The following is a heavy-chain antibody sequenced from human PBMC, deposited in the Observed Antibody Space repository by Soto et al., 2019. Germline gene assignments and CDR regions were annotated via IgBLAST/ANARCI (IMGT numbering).Heavy chain of an antibody. Sequence: EVQLVESGGGLVQPGGSLRLSCAASGFTFSSYWMHWVRQGPGKGLVWVSRINSDGSSTNYADSVKGRFTMSRDNAKNTLYLQMNSLRAEDTAVYYCASPILSGRTRIGYWGQGTLVTVSS. CDR3: ASPILSGRTRIGY. V-gene: IGHV3-74*01. D-gene: IGHD1-26*01. CDR2: INSDGSST. J-gene: IGHJ4*02. CDR1: GFTFSSYW.